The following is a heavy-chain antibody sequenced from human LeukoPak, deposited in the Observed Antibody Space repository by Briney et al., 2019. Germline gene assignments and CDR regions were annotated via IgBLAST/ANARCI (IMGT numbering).Heavy chain of an antibody. J-gene: IGHJ4*02. V-gene: IGHV3-74*01. D-gene: IGHD3-9*01. CDR1: GFTFSNYW. CDR3: ARGDILTGYSPDY. Sequence: GGSLRLSCAASGFTFSNYWMHWVRQAPGKGLVWVSRINTDGSGTIYADSVKGRFTISRDNAKNTLYLQMNSLRAEDTAVYYCARGDILTGYSPDYWGQGTLVTVSS. CDR2: INTDGSGT.